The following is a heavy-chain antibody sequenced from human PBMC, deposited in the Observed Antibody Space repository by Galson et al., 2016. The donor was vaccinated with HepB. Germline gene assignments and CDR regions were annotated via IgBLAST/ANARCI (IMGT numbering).Heavy chain of an antibody. CDR1: GFTFSRYTM. CDR3: ARVYDSSGYYGEAFYYYMDV. Sequence: SLRLSCAASGFTFSRYTMHWVRQAPGKGLEWIGEIYHSGSTNYNPSLKSRVTISVDKSKNQFSLKLSSVTAADTAVYYCARVYDSSGYYGEAFYYYMDVWGKGTTVTVSS. V-gene: IGHV4-4*02. CDR2: IYHSGST. J-gene: IGHJ6*03. D-gene: IGHD3-22*01.